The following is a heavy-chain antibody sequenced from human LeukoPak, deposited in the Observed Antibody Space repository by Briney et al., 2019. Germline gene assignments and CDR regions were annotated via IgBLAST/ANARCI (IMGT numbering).Heavy chain of an antibody. CDR2: ISGSGGST. CDR1: GFTFSSYA. Sequence: GGSLRLSCAASGFTFSSYAMSWVRQAPGKGLEWVSAISGSGGSTYYADSVKGRFTISRDNAKNSLYLQMNSLRAEDTAVYYCARDGEYSSSGSFDYWGQGTLVTVSS. CDR3: ARDGEYSSSGSFDY. D-gene: IGHD6-6*01. V-gene: IGHV3-23*01. J-gene: IGHJ4*02.